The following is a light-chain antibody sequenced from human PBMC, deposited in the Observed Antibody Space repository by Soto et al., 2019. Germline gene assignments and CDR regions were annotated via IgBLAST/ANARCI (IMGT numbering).Light chain of an antibody. CDR1: ESVSSNQ. CDR2: DAS. J-gene: IGKJ4*01. Sequence: VVLTQSPATLSLSPGERAALSCGASESVSSNQLAWYQQKPGLAPRLLIYDASSRASGIPERFSGSGSGTGFTLTISSLEPEDFAVYYCQQFSSYPLTFGGGTKVDI. V-gene: IGKV3D-20*01. CDR3: QQFSSYPLT.